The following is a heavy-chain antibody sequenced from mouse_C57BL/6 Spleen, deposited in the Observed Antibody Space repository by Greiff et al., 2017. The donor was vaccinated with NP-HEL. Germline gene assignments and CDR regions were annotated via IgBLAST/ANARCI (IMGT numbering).Heavy chain of an antibody. Sequence: EVQLQQSVAELVRPGASVKLSCTASGFNIKNTYMHWVKQRPEQGLEWIGRIDPANGNTKYAPKFQGKATITADTSSNTAYLQLSSLTSEDTAIHYCASSLGGSSYGNWYFDVWGTGTTVTVSS. CDR3: ASSLGGSSYGNWYFDV. CDR2: IDPANGNT. J-gene: IGHJ1*03. D-gene: IGHD1-1*01. CDR1: GFNIKNTY. V-gene: IGHV14-3*01.